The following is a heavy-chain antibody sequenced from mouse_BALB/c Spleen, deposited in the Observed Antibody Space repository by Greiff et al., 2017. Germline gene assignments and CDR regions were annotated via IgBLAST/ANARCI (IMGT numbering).Heavy chain of an antibody. CDR1: GFNIKDTY. J-gene: IGHJ4*01. D-gene: IGHD2-14*01. CDR2: IDPANGNT. CDR3: ARLYRYDSMDY. V-gene: IGHV14-3*02. Sequence: VQLQQSGAELVKPGASVKLSCTASGFNIKDTYMHWVKQRPEQGLEWIGRIDPANGNTKYDPKFQGKATITADTSSNTAYLQLSSLTSEDTAVYYCARLYRYDSMDYWGQGTSVTVSS.